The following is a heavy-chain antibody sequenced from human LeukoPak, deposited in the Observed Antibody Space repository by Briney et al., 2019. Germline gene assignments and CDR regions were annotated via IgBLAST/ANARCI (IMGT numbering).Heavy chain of an antibody. V-gene: IGHV3-23*01. J-gene: IGHJ4*02. Sequence: GGSLRLSCEASGFSFSTYAKSWVRQATGKGLEWVSGIVGGGGSTYYADSVKGRFTISRDNSKNMLYLQMNSLRAEDTAVYYCAKDLGRDYWGQGTLVTVSS. D-gene: IGHD3-16*01. CDR3: AKDLGRDY. CDR2: IVGGGGST. CDR1: GFSFSTYA.